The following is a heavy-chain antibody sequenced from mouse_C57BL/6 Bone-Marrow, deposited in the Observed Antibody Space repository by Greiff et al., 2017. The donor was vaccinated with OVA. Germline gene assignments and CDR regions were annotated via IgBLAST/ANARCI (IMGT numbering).Heavy chain of an antibody. CDR1: GYTFTSYW. Sequence: VQLQQSGAELVMPGASVKLSCKASGYTFTSYWMHWVKQRPGPGLEWIGEIDPSDSYTNYNQKFKGKSTLTVDKSSSTAYMQLSSLTSEDSAVYYCARGLGPFAYWGQGTLVTVSA. D-gene: IGHD4-1*01. V-gene: IGHV1-69*01. J-gene: IGHJ3*01. CDR2: IDPSDSYT. CDR3: ARGLGPFAY.